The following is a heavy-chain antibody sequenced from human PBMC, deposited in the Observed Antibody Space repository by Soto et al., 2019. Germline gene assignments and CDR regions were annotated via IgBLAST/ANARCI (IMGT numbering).Heavy chain of an antibody. CDR3: ARIQLDTILALDY. J-gene: IGHJ4*01. V-gene: IGHV3-33*01. Sequence: QVQLVESGGGVLQPGKSLRLSCAASGFNFNTYGFHWVRQAPCKGLEWVSVIWSDGNNRYYADSVKGRFTSSRDISKNTVYLQMNTLRVADTAVYFCARIQLDTILALDYWGHGTLVTVSS. D-gene: IGHD1-1*01. CDR1: GFNFNTYG. CDR2: IWSDGNNR.